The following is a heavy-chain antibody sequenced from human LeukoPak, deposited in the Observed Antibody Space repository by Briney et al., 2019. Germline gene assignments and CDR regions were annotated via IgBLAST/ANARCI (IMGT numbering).Heavy chain of an antibody. J-gene: IGHJ3*02. Sequence: GGSLRLSCAASGFTFSDYTMNWVRQAPGKGLEWVSSISSGGTYKYYADSVKGRFTISRDNAQNSLYLQMNSLRAEDSSVYYCARPTTVTTISADAFDIWGQGTMVTVSS. V-gene: IGHV3-21*01. CDR3: ARPTTVTTISADAFDI. CDR1: GFTFSDYT. D-gene: IGHD4-17*01. CDR2: ISSGGTYK.